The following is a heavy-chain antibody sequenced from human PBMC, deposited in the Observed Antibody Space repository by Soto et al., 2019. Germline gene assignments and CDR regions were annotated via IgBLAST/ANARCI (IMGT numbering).Heavy chain of an antibody. Sequence: QVQLVQSGSEVKKPGSSVKVSCKASGGTFSDFTLSWLRQAPGRGLEWMGGIIPMIGATNNAQKLKGRLTITSDKSTGTVYMELNSLRSDDTAVYYCARYWSAGTLYGAFDIWGQGTEVTVSP. CDR2: IIPMIGAT. CDR3: ARYWSAGTLYGAFDI. V-gene: IGHV1-69*06. D-gene: IGHD2-15*01. CDR1: GGTFSDFT. J-gene: IGHJ3*02.